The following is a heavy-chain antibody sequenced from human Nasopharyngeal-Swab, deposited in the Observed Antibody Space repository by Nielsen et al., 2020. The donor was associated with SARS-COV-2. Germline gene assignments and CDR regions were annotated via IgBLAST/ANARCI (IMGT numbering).Heavy chain of an antibody. CDR1: GGSFSADY. D-gene: IGHD7-27*01. V-gene: IGHV4-34*01. CDR3: ARGLSGIVPSPILGLGPYYYYYYMDV. J-gene: IGHJ6*03. Sequence: GSLRLSCAVYGGSFSADYWGWIRQPPGRGLEWIGEINHSGSTNYNPSLKSRVTITVDPSKNQFSLRLSSVTAADTAVYYCARGLSGIVPSPILGLGPYYYYYYMDVWGKGNTVTVSS. CDR2: INHSGST.